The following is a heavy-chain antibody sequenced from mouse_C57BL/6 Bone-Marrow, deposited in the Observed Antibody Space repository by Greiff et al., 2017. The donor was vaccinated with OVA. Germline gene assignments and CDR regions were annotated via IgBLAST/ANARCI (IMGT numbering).Heavy chain of an antibody. V-gene: IGHV5-2*01. CDR2: INSDGGST. CDR3: ARHDYDRPFAY. J-gene: IGHJ3*01. Sequence: EVQVVESGGGLVQPGESLKLSCESNEYEFPSHDMSWVRKTPEKRLGLVAAINSDGGSTYYPDTIERRFIISRDNTEKTLYLQMSSLRSEDTALYYCARHDYDRPFAYWGQGTLVTVSA. CDR1: EYEFPSHD. D-gene: IGHD2-4*01.